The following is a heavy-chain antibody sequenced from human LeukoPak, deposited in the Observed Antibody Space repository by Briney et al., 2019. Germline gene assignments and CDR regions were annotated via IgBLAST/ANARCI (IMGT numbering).Heavy chain of an antibody. CDR3: ARDNSVGDYAWWFDP. Sequence: GGSLRLSCAASGFTFSNHDMHWVRQATGKGLEWVSAIGTAGKTYYADSVKGRFTISRDNSKNTLYLQMSSLRAEDTAVYFCARDNSVGDYAWWFDPWGQGTLVTVSS. V-gene: IGHV3-13*01. J-gene: IGHJ5*02. D-gene: IGHD1-26*01. CDR2: IGTAGKT. CDR1: GFTFSNHD.